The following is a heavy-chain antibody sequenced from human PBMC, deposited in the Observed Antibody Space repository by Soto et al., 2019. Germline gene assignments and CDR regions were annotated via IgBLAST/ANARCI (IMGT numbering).Heavy chain of an antibody. J-gene: IGHJ6*02. CDR3: ARDAPAESYYYYGMDV. Sequence: GGSLRLSCAASGFTFSSYGMHWVRQAPGKGLEWVAVIWYDGSNKYYADSVKGRFTISRDNSKNTLYLQMNSLRAEDTAVYYCARDAPAESYYYYGMDVWGRGTTVTVSS. CDR2: IWYDGSNK. CDR1: GFTFSSYG. V-gene: IGHV3-33*01.